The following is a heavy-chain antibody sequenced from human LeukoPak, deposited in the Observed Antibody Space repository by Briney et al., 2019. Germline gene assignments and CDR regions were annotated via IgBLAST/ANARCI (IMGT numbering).Heavy chain of an antibody. CDR1: GYTFTGYY. CDR3: ARAPPPASYDFWSGYYSYYFDY. Sequence: ASVKVSCKASGYTFTGYYMHWVRQAPGQGLEWMGWINPNSGGTNYAQKFQGRVTMTRDTSISTAYMELSRLRSDDTAVYYCARAPPPASYDFWSGYYSYYFDYWGQGTLVTVSS. V-gene: IGHV1-2*02. D-gene: IGHD3-3*01. J-gene: IGHJ4*02. CDR2: INPNSGGT.